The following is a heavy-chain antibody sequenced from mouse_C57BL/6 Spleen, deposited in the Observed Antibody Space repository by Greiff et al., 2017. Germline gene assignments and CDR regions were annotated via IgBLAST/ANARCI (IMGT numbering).Heavy chain of an antibody. CDR2: ISYDGSN. CDR3: ARALYYDYDVSFAY. V-gene: IGHV3-6*01. CDR1: GYSITSGYY. J-gene: IGHJ3*01. D-gene: IGHD2-4*01. Sequence: VQLQESGPGLVKPSQSLSLTCSVTGYSITSGYYWNWIRQFPGNKLEWMGYISYDGSNNYNPSLKNRISITRDTSENQFFLKLNSVTTEDTATYYCARALYYDYDVSFAYWGQGTLVTVSA.